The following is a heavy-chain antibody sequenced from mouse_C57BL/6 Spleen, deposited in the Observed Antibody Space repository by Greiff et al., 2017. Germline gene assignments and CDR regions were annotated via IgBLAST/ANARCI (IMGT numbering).Heavy chain of an antibody. J-gene: IGHJ1*03. Sequence: EVMLVESGGGLVQPGGSLSLSCAASGFTFTDYYMSWVRQPPGKALEWLGFIRNKATGYTTAYSASVKGRFTISRDNSQSILYLQMNALRAEDSATYYCARLYGNYFWYFDVWGTGTTVTVSS. V-gene: IGHV7-3*01. CDR2: IRNKATGYTT. D-gene: IGHD2-1*01. CDR3: ARLYGNYFWYFDV. CDR1: GFTFTDYY.